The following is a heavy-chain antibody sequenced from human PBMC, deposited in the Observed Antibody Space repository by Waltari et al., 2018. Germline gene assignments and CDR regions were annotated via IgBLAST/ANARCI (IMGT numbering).Heavy chain of an antibody. Sequence: QVQLVQSGAEVKKPGASVTVSCKASGYSFNGYYIHWVRQAPGQGLGWMVCISTNSGVTNYAQKFQARVTMTRDTSISTAYLELSRLTSDDTAIYYCARDPRWAVTKDYFDFWGQGTLVTVSS. CDR2: ISTNSGVT. D-gene: IGHD4-17*01. CDR1: GYSFNGYY. CDR3: ARDPRWAVTKDYFDF. J-gene: IGHJ4*02. V-gene: IGHV1-2*02.